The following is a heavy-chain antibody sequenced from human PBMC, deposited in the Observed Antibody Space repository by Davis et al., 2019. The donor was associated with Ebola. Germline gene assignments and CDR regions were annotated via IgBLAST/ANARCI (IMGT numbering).Heavy chain of an antibody. CDR3: ARARNVDTAMVAAYYYYGMDV. V-gene: IGHV3-33*08. Sequence: PGGSLRLSCAASGFTFSSYGMHWVRQAPGKGLEWVAVIWYDGSNKYYADSVKGRFTISRDNSKNTLYLQMNSLRAEDTAVYYCARARNVDTAMVAAYYYYGMDVWGQGTTVTVSS. D-gene: IGHD5-18*01. J-gene: IGHJ6*02. CDR1: GFTFSSYG. CDR2: IWYDGSNK.